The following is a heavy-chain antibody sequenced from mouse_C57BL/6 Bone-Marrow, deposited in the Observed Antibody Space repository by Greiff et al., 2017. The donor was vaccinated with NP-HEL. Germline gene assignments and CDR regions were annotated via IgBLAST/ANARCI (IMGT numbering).Heavy chain of an antibody. CDR1: GYTFTSYG. V-gene: IGHV1-81*01. CDR3: ARSIYGSRYYYAMDY. J-gene: IGHJ4*01. D-gene: IGHD1-1*01. CDR2: IYPRSGNT. Sequence: QLQQSGAELARPGASVKLSCKASGYTFTSYGISWVKQRTGQGLEWIGEIYPRSGNTYYNEKFKGKATLTADKSSSTAYMELRSLTSEDSAVYFCARSIYGSRYYYAMDYWGQGTSVTVSS.